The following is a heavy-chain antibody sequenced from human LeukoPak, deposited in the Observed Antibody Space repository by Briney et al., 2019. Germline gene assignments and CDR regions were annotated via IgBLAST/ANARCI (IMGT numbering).Heavy chain of an antibody. D-gene: IGHD6-13*01. CDR1: GFTFSNAW. CDR2: IKSKTDGGTT. CDR3: TTGSPYSSSRYVGMDV. Sequence: GGSLRLSCAASGFTFSNAWMSWVRQAPGKGLEWVGRIKSKTDGGTTDYAAPVKGGFTISRDDSKNTLYLQMNSLKTEDAAVYYCTTGSPYSSSRYVGMDVWGQGTTVTVSS. V-gene: IGHV3-15*01. J-gene: IGHJ6*02.